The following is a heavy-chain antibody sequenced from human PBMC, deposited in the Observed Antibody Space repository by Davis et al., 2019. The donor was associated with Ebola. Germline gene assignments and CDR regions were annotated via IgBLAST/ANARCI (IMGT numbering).Heavy chain of an antibody. CDR1: GGSFSGYY. CDR3: ATPVFYYGMDV. J-gene: IGHJ6*02. V-gene: IGHV4-34*01. Sequence: MPSETLSLTCAVYGGSFSGYYWSWIRQPPGKGLEWIGEINHSGSTNYNPSLKSQVTISVDTSKNQFSLKLSSVTAADQAVYYCATPVFYYGMDVWGQGTTVTVSS. CDR2: INHSGST.